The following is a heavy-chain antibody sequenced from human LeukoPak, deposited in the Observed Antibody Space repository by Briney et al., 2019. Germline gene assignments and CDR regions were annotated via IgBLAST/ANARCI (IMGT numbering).Heavy chain of an antibody. Sequence: SETLSLTCTVSGGSISSYYWSWIRQPPGKGLEWIGYIYYSGSTNYNPSLKSRVTISVDTSKNQFSLKLSSVTAADTAVYYCASGAARPGYFDYWGQGTLVTVSS. V-gene: IGHV4-59*01. CDR1: GGSISSYY. D-gene: IGHD6-6*01. J-gene: IGHJ4*02. CDR2: IYYSGST. CDR3: ASGAARPGYFDY.